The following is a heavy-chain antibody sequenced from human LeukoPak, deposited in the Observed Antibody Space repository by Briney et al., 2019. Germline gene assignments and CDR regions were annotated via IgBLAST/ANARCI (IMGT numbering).Heavy chain of an antibody. V-gene: IGHV3-21*01. CDR3: ARELLGRRAWDY. CDR1: GFTFSSYS. D-gene: IGHD1-26*01. J-gene: IGHJ4*02. Sequence: GGSLRLSCAASGFTFSSYSMNWVRQAPGKGLEWVSSISSSSSYIYYADSVKGRFTISRDNAKNSLYLQMNSLRAEDTTVYYCARELLGRRAWDYWGQGTLVTVSS. CDR2: ISSSSSYI.